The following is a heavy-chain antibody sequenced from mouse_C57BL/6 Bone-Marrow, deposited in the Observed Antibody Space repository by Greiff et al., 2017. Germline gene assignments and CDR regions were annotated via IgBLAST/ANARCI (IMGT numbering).Heavy chain of an antibody. Sequence: QVQLQQSGAELVMPGASVKLSCKASGYTFTSYWMHWVKQRPGQGLEWIGEIDPSDSYTNYNQKFKGKSTLTVDKSSSTAYMQLSSLTSEDSAVYYCAREGDLDYWGQGTTLTVSS. J-gene: IGHJ2*01. V-gene: IGHV1-69*01. CDR3: AREGDLDY. D-gene: IGHD3-3*01. CDR2: IDPSDSYT. CDR1: GYTFTSYW.